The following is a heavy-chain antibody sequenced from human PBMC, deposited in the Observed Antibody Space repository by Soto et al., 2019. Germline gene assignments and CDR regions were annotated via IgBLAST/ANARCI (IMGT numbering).Heavy chain of an antibody. CDR2: IYSSGSDSGST. Sequence: PSETLSLICTVSGGSINTYYWSWIRQPPGKGLEWIGYIYSSGSDSGSTNYIPSLKSRVTIPVDTSKNQFSLRLTSVTAADTAVYFCTRGGGDFWGQGTLVTVSS. J-gene: IGHJ4*02. CDR1: GGSINTYY. D-gene: IGHD6-25*01. V-gene: IGHV4-59*01. CDR3: TRGGGDF.